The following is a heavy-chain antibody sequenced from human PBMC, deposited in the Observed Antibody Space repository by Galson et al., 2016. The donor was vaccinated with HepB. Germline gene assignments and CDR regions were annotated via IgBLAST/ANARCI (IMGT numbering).Heavy chain of an antibody. D-gene: IGHD3-10*01. CDR3: VRLWFAERTFEY. J-gene: IGHJ4*02. V-gene: IGHV4-38-2*02. Sequence: TLSLTCIVSGYSITSGYFWGWIRQPPGKGLEWIGSMYHSGTTYYNPSLKSRVTISVDTSKNQIPLKLNSVTATDTAVYYCVRLWFAERTFEYWGQGTLVTVPS. CDR1: GYSITSGYF. CDR2: MYHSGTT.